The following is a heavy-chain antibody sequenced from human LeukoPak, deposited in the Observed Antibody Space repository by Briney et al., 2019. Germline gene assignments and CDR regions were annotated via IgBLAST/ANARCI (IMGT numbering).Heavy chain of an antibody. CDR3: ARDYYDSSGYLTGFDY. D-gene: IGHD3-22*01. CDR2: INPSGGST. J-gene: IGHJ4*02. CDR1: GYTFTSYY. V-gene: IGHV1-46*01. Sequence: GASVKVSCKASGYTFTSYYMHWVRQAPGQGLEWMGIINPSGGSTSYAQKFQGRVTMTRDTSTSTVYMELSSLRSEDTAVYYCARDYYDSSGYLTGFDYWGQGTLVTVSS.